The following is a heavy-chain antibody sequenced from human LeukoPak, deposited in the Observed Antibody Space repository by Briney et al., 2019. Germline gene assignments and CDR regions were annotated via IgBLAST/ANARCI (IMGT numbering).Heavy chain of an antibody. Sequence: GGSLRLSCAASGSTVSSNYMSWVRQAPGKRLEWASVIYSGGSTSYADSVKGRFTISRDNSKNTLYLQMNSLRAEDTAVYYCARDTPPDYWGQGTLVTVSS. CDR3: ARDTPPDY. CDR1: GSTVSSNY. V-gene: IGHV3-53*01. J-gene: IGHJ4*02. CDR2: IYSGGST.